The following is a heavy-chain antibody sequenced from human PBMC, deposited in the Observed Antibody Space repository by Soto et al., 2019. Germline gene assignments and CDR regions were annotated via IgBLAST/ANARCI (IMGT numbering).Heavy chain of an antibody. Sequence: QLHLVQSGAVVKKPGASVTVSCSASGYPVTAYYMHWVRQAPGRGLEWMGGINPATGAAKYTQTFRGRVTLTRDPPTGTVFMELGGLTSEAPAVFYCARGGGVGVAGSAAFDMWGQGTLVTVSS. CDR1: GYPVTAYY. CDR2: INPATGAA. CDR3: ARGGGVGVAGSAAFDM. J-gene: IGHJ3*02. D-gene: IGHD3-3*01. V-gene: IGHV1-2*02.